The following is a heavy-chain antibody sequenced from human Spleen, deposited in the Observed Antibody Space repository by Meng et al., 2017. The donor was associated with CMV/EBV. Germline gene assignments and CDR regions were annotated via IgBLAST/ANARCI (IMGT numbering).Heavy chain of an antibody. CDR1: GYSFSSHW. V-gene: IGHV5-51*01. D-gene: IGHD6-19*01. Sequence: GGSLRLSCKGSGYSFSSHWIGWVRQMPGKGLEWMGLIYSGDSDVRYSPSFQGQVTISADKSISTAYLQWSSLKASDTAMYYCARRAAVAGLVYWYFDLWGRGTLVTVSS. CDR3: ARRAAVAGLVYWYFDL. J-gene: IGHJ2*01. CDR2: IYSGDSDV.